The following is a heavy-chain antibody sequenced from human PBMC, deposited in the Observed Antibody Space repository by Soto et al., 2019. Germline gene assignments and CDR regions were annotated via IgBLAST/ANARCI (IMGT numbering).Heavy chain of an antibody. D-gene: IGHD2-21*02. V-gene: IGHV4-31*03. CDR3: VSGDACGVLLAY. CDR2: IYFTGNT. J-gene: IGHJ4*02. Sequence: PSETLSLTCTVSGASINSGGYYWNWVRLLPGRGLEWIGYIYFTGNTYYNPSLESRVTISLDTPQNQFSLELNSVSAADTAVYYCVSGDACGVLLAYWGQGALVTVSS. CDR1: GASINSGGYY.